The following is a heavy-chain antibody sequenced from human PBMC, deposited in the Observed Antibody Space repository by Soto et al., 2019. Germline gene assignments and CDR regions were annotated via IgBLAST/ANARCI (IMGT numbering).Heavy chain of an antibody. D-gene: IGHD3-9*01. CDR1: GYSFTNYW. Sequence: GESLKISCKGSGYSFTNYWIGWVRQMPGKGLEWMGIIYPGDSDIRYSPSFKGQVTISADKSLTTAYLQWSSLKASDTAMYYCARQAYDTLTGEFRPGDYWGQGTLVTVSS. J-gene: IGHJ4*02. CDR3: ARQAYDTLTGEFRPGDY. CDR2: IYPGDSDI. V-gene: IGHV5-51*01.